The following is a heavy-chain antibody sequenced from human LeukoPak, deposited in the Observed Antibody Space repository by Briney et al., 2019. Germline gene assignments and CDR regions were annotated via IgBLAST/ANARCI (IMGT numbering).Heavy chain of an antibody. Sequence: PSETLSLTCTVSGGSISSYYWSWIRQPPGKGLEWIGYIYYSGSTNYNPSPKSRVTISVDTSKNQFSLKLSSVTAADTAVYYCARGTNWGLDYWGQGTLVTVSS. CDR1: GGSISSYY. CDR3: ARGTNWGLDY. D-gene: IGHD7-27*01. CDR2: IYYSGST. J-gene: IGHJ4*02. V-gene: IGHV4-59*01.